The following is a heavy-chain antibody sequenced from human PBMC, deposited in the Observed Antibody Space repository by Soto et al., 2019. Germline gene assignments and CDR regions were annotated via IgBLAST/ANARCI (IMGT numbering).Heavy chain of an antibody. Sequence: GGSLRLSCAASGFTFSSYWVSWVRQAPGKGLEWVANIKQDGSEKYYVDSVKGRFTISRDNAKNSLYLQMNSLRAEDTAVYYCARLRAYSNYVGWFDPWGQGSLVTVSS. CDR1: GFTFSSYW. CDR2: IKQDGSEK. D-gene: IGHD4-4*01. CDR3: ARLRAYSNYVGWFDP. J-gene: IGHJ5*02. V-gene: IGHV3-7*03.